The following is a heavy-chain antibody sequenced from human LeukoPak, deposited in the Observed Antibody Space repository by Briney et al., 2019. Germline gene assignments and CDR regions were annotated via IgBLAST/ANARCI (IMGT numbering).Heavy chain of an antibody. CDR3: ARGGRGWYGY. J-gene: IGHJ4*02. CDR1: GGSFSGYY. D-gene: IGHD6-19*01. Sequence: SETLSLTCAVYGGSFSGYYWSWIRQPPGKGLEWIGEINHSGSTNYNPSLKSRVTISVDTSKNQFSLKLSSVTSADTAVYYCARGGRGWYGYWGQGTLVTVSS. CDR2: INHSGST. V-gene: IGHV4-34*01.